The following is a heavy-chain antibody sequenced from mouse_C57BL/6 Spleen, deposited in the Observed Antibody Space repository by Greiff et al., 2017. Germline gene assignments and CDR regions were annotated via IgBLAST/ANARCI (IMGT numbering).Heavy chain of an antibody. V-gene: IGHV1-80*01. CDR1: GYAFSSFW. CDR3: ARIDSSGSGFAY. CDR2: IYPGDGDT. J-gene: IGHJ3*01. Sequence: QVQLQQSGAELVKPGASVKISCKASGYAFSSFWMNWVKQRPGKGLEWIGQIYPGDGDTNYNGKFKGKATLTADKSSSTAYMQLSSLTSEDSAVYFCARIDSSGSGFAYWGQGTLVTVSA. D-gene: IGHD3-2*02.